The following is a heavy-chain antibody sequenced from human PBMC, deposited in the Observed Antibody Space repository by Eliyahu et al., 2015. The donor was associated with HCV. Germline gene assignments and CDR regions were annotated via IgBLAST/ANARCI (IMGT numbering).Heavy chain of an antibody. CDR1: GGXFSSXA. CDR2: IIPILGIA. J-gene: IGHJ6*02. D-gene: IGHD3-10*01. V-gene: IGHV1-69*04. Sequence: QVQLVQSGAEVKXPGSSVXVSCKASGGXFSSXAISWVRQAPGQGLELVGRIIPILGIANYAQKFQGRVTITADKSTSTAYMELSSLRSEDTAVYYCARGIALWFGSVYGMDVWGQGTTVTVSS. CDR3: ARGIALWFGSVYGMDV.